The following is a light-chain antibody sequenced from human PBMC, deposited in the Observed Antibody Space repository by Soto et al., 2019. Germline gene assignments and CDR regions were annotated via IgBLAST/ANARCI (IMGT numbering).Light chain of an antibody. J-gene: IGKJ2*02. CDR1: QSISSW. CDR2: DAS. Sequence: DIQMTQSPSTLSASVGDRVTITCRASQSISSWLAWYQQKPGKAPKLLIYDASSLESGVPSRFSGSGSGTEFTLTISSLQPDDFETYYCQQYNSYLCTFGQGTKLEIK. CDR3: QQYNSYLCT. V-gene: IGKV1-5*01.